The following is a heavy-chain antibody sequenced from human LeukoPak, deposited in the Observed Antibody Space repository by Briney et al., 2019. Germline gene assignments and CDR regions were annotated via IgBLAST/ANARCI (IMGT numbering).Heavy chain of an antibody. CDR1: GFTFSSFW. CDR2: IKEDGSEK. D-gene: IGHD6-6*01. CDR3: ARHVLAVRSFDP. Sequence: GGSLRLSCAASGFTFSSFWMSWVRQAPGKELEWVANIKEDGSEKYYVASVKGRFTISRDNAKNSLYLQMSSLRAEDTALYYCARHVLAVRSFDPWGQGTLVTVSS. J-gene: IGHJ5*02. V-gene: IGHV3-7*01.